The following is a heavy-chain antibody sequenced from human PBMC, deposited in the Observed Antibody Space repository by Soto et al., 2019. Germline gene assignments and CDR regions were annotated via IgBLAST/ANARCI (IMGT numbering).Heavy chain of an antibody. D-gene: IGHD2-2*02. J-gene: IGHJ4*02. Sequence: SETLSLTCTVSGGSITTGGSYWSWIRQHPGKGLEWIGNIYHSGNTYYNPSLKSRLTISVDTSKDHFSLMVDSVTAADTAVYYCARARFQVLYGKPYFDSWGQGTLVTVSS. CDR3: ARARFQVLYGKPYFDS. CDR2: IYHSGNT. CDR1: GGSITTGGSY. V-gene: IGHV4-31*03.